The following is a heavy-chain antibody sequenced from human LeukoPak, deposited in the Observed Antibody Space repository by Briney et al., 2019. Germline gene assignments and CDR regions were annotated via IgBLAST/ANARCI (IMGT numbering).Heavy chain of an antibody. J-gene: IGHJ5*02. Sequence: SETLSLTCAVSGGSISSSNWWSWVRQPPGKGLEWIGEIYHSGSTNYNPSLKSRVTMSVDKSKNQFSLKLSSVTAADTAVYYCARGTRTTGSNWFDPWGQGTLVTVSS. CDR3: ARGTRTTGSNWFDP. D-gene: IGHD1-1*01. CDR2: IYHSGST. CDR1: GGSISSSNW. V-gene: IGHV4-4*02.